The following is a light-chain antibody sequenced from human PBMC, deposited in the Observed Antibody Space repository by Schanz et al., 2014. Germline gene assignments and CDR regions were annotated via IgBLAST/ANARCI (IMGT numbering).Light chain of an antibody. V-gene: IGKV3-11*01. CDR3: QQRSNWLT. Sequence: EIVLTQSPATLSLSPGERATLSCRASQSVSSSYLAWYQQKPGQAPRLLIYGASDRATGIPARFSGSGSGTDFTLTISSLEPEDFAVYYCQQRSNWLTFGGGTKVEIK. CDR2: GAS. J-gene: IGKJ4*01. CDR1: QSVSSSY.